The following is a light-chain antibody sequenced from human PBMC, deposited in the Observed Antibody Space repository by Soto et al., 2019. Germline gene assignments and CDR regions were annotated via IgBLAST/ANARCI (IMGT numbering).Light chain of an antibody. Sequence: DIQMTQSPSSLSASVGDRVTITCRASQSISIYLNWYQQKPGKAPKLLIYAASSLQSGVPSRFSGSGSGTDFTLTISSLQPEDFATYYCQQTYNSSLTFGGGTKVEIK. CDR2: AAS. J-gene: IGKJ4*01. CDR1: QSISIY. V-gene: IGKV1-39*01. CDR3: QQTYNSSLT.